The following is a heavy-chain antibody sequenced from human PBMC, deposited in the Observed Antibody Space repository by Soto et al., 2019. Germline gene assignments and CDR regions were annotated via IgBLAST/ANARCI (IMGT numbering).Heavy chain of an antibody. Sequence: ASETLSLTCAVYGGSFSGYYWSWIRQPPGKGLEWIGEINHSGSTNYNPSLKSRVTISVDTSKNQFSLKLSSVTAADTAVYYCARGRSIAVAGFYYYYGMDVWGQGTTVTVSS. D-gene: IGHD6-19*01. CDR3: ARGRSIAVAGFYYYYGMDV. CDR2: INHSGST. V-gene: IGHV4-34*01. J-gene: IGHJ6*02. CDR1: GGSFSGYY.